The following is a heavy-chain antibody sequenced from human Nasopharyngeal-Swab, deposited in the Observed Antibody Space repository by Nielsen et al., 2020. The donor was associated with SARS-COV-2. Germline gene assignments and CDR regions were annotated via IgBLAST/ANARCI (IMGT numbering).Heavy chain of an antibody. J-gene: IGHJ6*02. D-gene: IGHD4-11*01. CDR1: GGSISSSSYY. CDR3: ARETTVTTYWEYYYYGMDV. V-gene: IGHV4-39*07. CDR2: IYYSGST. Sequence: SETLSLTCTVSGGSISSSSYYWGWIRKPPGKGLEWIGSIYYSGSTYYNPSLKSRVTISVDTSKNQFSLKLSSVTAADTAVYYCARETTVTTYWEYYYYGMDVWGQGTTVTVSS.